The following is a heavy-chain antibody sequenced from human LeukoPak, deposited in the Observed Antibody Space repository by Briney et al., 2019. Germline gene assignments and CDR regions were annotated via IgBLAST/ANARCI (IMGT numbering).Heavy chain of an antibody. CDR2: ISSSSNTI. CDR3: ARAAVAGRSAFDI. CDR1: GFTFSFYG. V-gene: IGHV3-48*02. D-gene: IGHD6-19*01. J-gene: IGHJ3*02. Sequence: GGSLRLSCAASGFTFSFYGMNWVRQAPGKGLEWVSYISSSSNTIYYADSVKGRFTISRDNAKNSLYLQMNSLRDDDTAVYYCARAAVAGRSAFDIWGQGTMVTVSS.